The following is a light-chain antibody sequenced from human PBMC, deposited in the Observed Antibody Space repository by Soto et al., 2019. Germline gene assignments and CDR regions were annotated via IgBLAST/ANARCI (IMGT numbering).Light chain of an antibody. Sequence: QSALTQPASVSGSPGQSITISCTGTSSDVGAYIYVSWYQQHPGKAPKLMIYDITNRPSGVSNRFSGSKSGNTASLTISGLQAEDGADYYCVSFTTSSSYVFGPGTKLTVL. J-gene: IGLJ1*01. V-gene: IGLV2-14*01. CDR2: DIT. CDR1: SSDVGAYIY. CDR3: VSFTTSSSYV.